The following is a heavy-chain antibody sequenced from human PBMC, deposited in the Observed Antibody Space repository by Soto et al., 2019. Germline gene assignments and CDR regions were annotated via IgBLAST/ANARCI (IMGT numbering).Heavy chain of an antibody. D-gene: IGHD5-12*01. V-gene: IGHV1-24*01. Sequence: ASVKVSCKVSGYSLTELSMHWVRQAPGKGLEWMGGFDPEDGETIYAQKFQGRVTMTEDTSTDTAYMELSSLRSEDTAVYYCATAPRYTVAIGYDYWGQGTLVTVSS. J-gene: IGHJ4*02. CDR1: GYSLTELS. CDR3: ATAPRYTVAIGYDY. CDR2: FDPEDGET.